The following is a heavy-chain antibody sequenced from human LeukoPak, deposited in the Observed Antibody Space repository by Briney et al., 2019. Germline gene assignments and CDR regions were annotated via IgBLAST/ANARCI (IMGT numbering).Heavy chain of an antibody. Sequence: PGGSLRLSCAASGFIFTNAWMNWVRQAPGKGLEWVGRIKSKTDGGTTDYAAPVKGRFTVSRDDSKSKLYLQMNSPKTEDTAMYYCIRYDYNLLEYSQHWGQGTLVTVSS. CDR1: GFIFTNAW. CDR3: IRYDYNLLEYSQH. J-gene: IGHJ1*01. CDR2: IKSKTDGGTT. D-gene: IGHD5-24*01. V-gene: IGHV3-15*07.